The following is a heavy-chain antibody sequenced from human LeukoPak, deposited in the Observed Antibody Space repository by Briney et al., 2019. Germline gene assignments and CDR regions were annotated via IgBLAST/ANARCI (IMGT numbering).Heavy chain of an antibody. CDR2: IIPILGIA. J-gene: IGHJ4*02. CDR3: ARVSVVVTARGEVDDY. CDR1: GGTFSSYA. D-gene: IGHD2-21*02. Sequence: SVKVSCKASGGTFSSYAISWVRQAPGQGLEWMGRIIPILGIANYAQKFQGRVTITADKSTSTAYMELSSLRSEDTAVYYCARVSVVVTARGEVDDYWGQGTLVTVSS. V-gene: IGHV1-69*04.